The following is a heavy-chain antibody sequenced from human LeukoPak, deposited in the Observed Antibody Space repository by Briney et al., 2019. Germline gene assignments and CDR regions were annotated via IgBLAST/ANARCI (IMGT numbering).Heavy chain of an antibody. CDR2: INHSGST. CDR1: GGSFSGYY. V-gene: IGHV4-34*01. Sequence: SETLSLTCAVYGGSFSGYYWSWIRQPPGKGLEWIGEINHSGSTNYNPSPKSRVTISVDTSKNQFSLKLSSVTAADTAVYYCARGLPRTYYYDSSGYFDYWGQGTLVTVSS. J-gene: IGHJ4*02. D-gene: IGHD3-22*01. CDR3: ARGLPRTYYYDSSGYFDY.